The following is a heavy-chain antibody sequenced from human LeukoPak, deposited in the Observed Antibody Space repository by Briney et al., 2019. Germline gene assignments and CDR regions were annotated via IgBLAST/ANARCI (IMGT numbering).Heavy chain of an antibody. D-gene: IGHD5-12*01. Sequence: GGSLRLSCAASGFTFSSYWMHWVRQAPGKGLVWASRVNSDGTGTTYADSVEGRFTISRDNAKNTVYLQMDSLRAEDTAIYYCIRTLIVATSPYMDVWGKGTTVTVSS. V-gene: IGHV3-74*01. CDR2: VNSDGTGT. CDR3: IRTLIVATSPYMDV. CDR1: GFTFSSYW. J-gene: IGHJ6*03.